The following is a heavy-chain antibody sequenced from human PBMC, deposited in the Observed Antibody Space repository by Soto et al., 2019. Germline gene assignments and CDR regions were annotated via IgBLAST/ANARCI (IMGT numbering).Heavy chain of an antibody. V-gene: IGHV4-39*01. CDR2: FYYSGNT. CDR1: GDSISSSTYY. J-gene: IGHJ4*02. CDR3: ERRHGMDIDAYY. D-gene: IGHD1-1*01. Sequence: TETLSLTCSVSGDSISSSTYYWGWMRQPPGKGLEWIASFYYSGNTYYNPSLKSRVTISVDTSKNQFSLKLSSVTAADTAFYYGERRHGMDIDAYYWGPGTLVTVS.